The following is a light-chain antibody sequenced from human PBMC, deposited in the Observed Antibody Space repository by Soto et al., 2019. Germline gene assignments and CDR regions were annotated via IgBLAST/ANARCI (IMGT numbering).Light chain of an antibody. J-gene: IGKJ5*01. Sequence: EIVLTQSPGTLSVSPGERVTLACRASQSVSSRLFAWYQQKPGQTPRLLIYGASHRATGIPDRFSGSGSGTDYTLTINRVEPEDTAVYYCQQYGSSPLTFGQGTRLQ. CDR3: QQYGSSPLT. CDR2: GAS. CDR1: QSVSSRL. V-gene: IGKV3-20*01.